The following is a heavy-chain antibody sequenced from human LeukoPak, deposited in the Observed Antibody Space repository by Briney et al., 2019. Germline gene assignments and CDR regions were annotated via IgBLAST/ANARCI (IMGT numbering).Heavy chain of an antibody. CDR1: GFTFDDYA. J-gene: IGHJ4*02. CDR3: AKGGQYCSSISCSNGFDY. Sequence: GGSLRLSCAASGFTFDDYAMHWVRQAPGRGLEWVSGICWTCGTIGYADYVKGRFTISRDNAKNSLYLQMNSLRPEDTAFYYCAKGGQYCSSISCSNGFDYWGQGALVTVSS. V-gene: IGHV3-9*01. D-gene: IGHD2-2*01. CDR2: ICWTCGTI.